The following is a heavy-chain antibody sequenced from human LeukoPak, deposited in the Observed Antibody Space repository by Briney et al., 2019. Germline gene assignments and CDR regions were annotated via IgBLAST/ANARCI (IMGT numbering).Heavy chain of an antibody. CDR2: IKQDGSEK. Sequence: PGGSLRLSCAASGFTFSNYWMSWVRQAPGKGLEWVANIKQDGSEKYYVDSVKGRFTISRDNAKNSLYLQMNTLSAEDTAVYYCASTQTFDYWGQGTLVTVSS. J-gene: IGHJ4*02. CDR3: ASTQTFDY. V-gene: IGHV3-7*01. CDR1: GFTFSNYW.